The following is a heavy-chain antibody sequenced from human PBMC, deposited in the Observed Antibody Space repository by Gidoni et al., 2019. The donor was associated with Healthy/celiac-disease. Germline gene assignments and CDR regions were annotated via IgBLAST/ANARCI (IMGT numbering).Heavy chain of an antibody. D-gene: IGHD4-17*01. J-gene: IGHJ4*02. V-gene: IGHV3-23*01. Sequence: EVQLLESGGGLVQPGGSLRLSCAAPGFTFSSYAMSWCRQAPGKGLELVSAISGSGGSKYYADSVKGRFTISRENSKNTLYLQMNSLRAEDTAVYYCAKDRRLREYYFDYWGQGTLVTVSS. CDR1: GFTFSSYA. CDR2: ISGSGGSK. CDR3: AKDRRLREYYFDY.